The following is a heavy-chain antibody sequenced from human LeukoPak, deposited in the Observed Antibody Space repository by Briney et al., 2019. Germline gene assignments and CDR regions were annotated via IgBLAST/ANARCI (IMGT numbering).Heavy chain of an antibody. CDR2: INYSGRI. D-gene: IGHD3-22*01. CDR1: SGFISSYY. V-gene: IGHV4-59*01. CDR3: ARLVDYDNSGDPDIFDI. Sequence: SETLSLTCIVSSGFISSYYWSWIRQTPGKGLEWIAFINYSGRIKYNPSLQSRVSISLDTSKNHFSLQLRSVMAVHTAVYYCARLVDYDNSGDPDIFDIWGQGTIVSIS. J-gene: IGHJ3*02.